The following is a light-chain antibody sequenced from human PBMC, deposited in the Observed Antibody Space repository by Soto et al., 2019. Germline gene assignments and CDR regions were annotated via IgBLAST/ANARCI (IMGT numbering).Light chain of an antibody. J-gene: IGKJ3*01. Sequence: DIQMTQSPSTLSASVGDRVTITCRASQTMNNWVAWYQQKPGKAPKLLIYKASSLQTGVPSRFSGSGSGTEFTLTISSLQPEDFATYYCQQFDRRFGPGTTVDVK. V-gene: IGKV1-5*03. CDR2: KAS. CDR1: QTMNNW. CDR3: QQFDRR.